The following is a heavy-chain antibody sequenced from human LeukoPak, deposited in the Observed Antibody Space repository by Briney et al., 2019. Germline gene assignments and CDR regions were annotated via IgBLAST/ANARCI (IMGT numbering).Heavy chain of an antibody. CDR1: GFTFTTYW. CDR3: ASSASDSSGYEPDY. J-gene: IGHJ4*02. V-gene: IGHV3-7*01. CDR2: IKQDGTEK. Sequence: GGSLRLSCAASGFTFTTYWMSWVRQAPGKGLEWVANIKQDGTEKYYVDSVKGRFTISRDNAKNSLYLQMNSLRAEDTAVYYCASSASDSSGYEPDYWGQGTLVTVSS. D-gene: IGHD3-22*01.